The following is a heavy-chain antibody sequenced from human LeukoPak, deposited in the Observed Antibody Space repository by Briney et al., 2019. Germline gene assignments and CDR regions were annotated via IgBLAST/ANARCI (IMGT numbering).Heavy chain of an antibody. V-gene: IGHV4-61*01. CDR2: IYYSGST. CDR1: GYSISSGYY. D-gene: IGHD7-27*01. Sequence: SETLSLTCAVSGYSISSGYYWGWIRQPPGKGLEWIGYIYYSGSTNYNPSLKSRVTISVDTSKNQFSLKPSSVTAADTAVYYCAGSLSELGGFFDYWGQGTLVTVSS. J-gene: IGHJ4*02. CDR3: AGSLSELGGFFDY.